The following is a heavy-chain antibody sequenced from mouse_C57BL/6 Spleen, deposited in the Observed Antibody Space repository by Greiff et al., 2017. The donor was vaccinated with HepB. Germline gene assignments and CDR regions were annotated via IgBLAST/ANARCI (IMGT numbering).Heavy chain of an antibody. CDR2: IDPSDSYT. Sequence: QVQLQQPGAELVMPGASVKLSCKASGYTFTSYWMHWVKQRPGQGLEWIGEIDPSDSYTNYNQKFKGKSTLTVDKSSSTAYMQLSSLTSEDSAVYYCARGWPPDNYAMDYWGQGTSVTVSS. CDR1: GYTFTSYW. V-gene: IGHV1-69*01. D-gene: IGHD1-1*02. CDR3: ARGWPPDNYAMDY. J-gene: IGHJ4*01.